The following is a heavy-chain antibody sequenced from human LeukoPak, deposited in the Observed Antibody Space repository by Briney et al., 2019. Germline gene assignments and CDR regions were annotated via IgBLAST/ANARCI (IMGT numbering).Heavy chain of an antibody. CDR3: ARDLRGYYYGSGK. CDR1: GFTFSSYS. J-gene: IGHJ4*02. Sequence: PGGSLRLSCAASGFTFSSYSMNWVRQAPGKGLEWVSSISSSSSTIYYADSVKGRFTISRDNAKNSLYLQMNSLRAEDTAVYYCARDLRGYYYGSGKGGQGTLVTVSS. D-gene: IGHD3-10*01. CDR2: ISSSSSTI. V-gene: IGHV3-48*01.